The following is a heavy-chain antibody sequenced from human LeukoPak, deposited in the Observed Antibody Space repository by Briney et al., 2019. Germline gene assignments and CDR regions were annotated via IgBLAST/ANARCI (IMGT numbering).Heavy chain of an antibody. CDR1: GGTFSSYT. CDR2: IIPILGIA. V-gene: IGHV1-69*04. CDR3: ARDLNDFWSGNNWFDP. Sequence: SVKVSCKASGGTFSSYTISWVRQAPGQGLEWMGRIIPILGIANYAQKFQGRVTITADKSTSTAYMELSSLRSEDTAVYYCARDLNDFWSGNNWFDPWGKGTLVTVSS. D-gene: IGHD3-3*01. J-gene: IGHJ5*02.